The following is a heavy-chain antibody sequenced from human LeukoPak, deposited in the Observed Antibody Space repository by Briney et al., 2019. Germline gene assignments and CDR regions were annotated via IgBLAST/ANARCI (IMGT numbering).Heavy chain of an antibody. CDR1: GFIFTNYA. J-gene: IGHJ4*02. D-gene: IGHD6-19*01. CDR3: AKAVAGNLKPNYFDC. CDR2: ISGSGGTT. V-gene: IGHV3-23*01. Sequence: GGSLGLSCAASGFIFTNYAMSWVRQAPGEGLEWVSVISGSGGTTYYTDSVKGRFTISRDSSKSMLYLQMNSLRAEDTAIYYCAKAVAGNLKPNYFDCWGQGTLVTVSS.